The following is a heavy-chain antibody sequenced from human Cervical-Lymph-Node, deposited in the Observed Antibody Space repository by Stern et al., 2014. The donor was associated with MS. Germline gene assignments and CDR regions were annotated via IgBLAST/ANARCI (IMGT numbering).Heavy chain of an antibody. Sequence: VQLEESGGGVVQPGRSLRLSCAASGFTFRNYGMHWVRQAPGKGLEWVAVIWYDGSNQHYGDSVKGRFTMSRDNSKNTLNLQMNSLRAEDTAVYYCVRDRNWARLDWHFDLWGRGALVTVSS. CDR1: GFTFRNYG. V-gene: IGHV3-33*01. CDR2: IWYDGSNQ. CDR3: VRDRNWARLDWHFDL. J-gene: IGHJ2*01. D-gene: IGHD7-27*01.